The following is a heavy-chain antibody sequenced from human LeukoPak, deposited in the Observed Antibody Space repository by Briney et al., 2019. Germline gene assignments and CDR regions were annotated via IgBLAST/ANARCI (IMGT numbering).Heavy chain of an antibody. CDR3: ASRGDYYDSSGYEDY. CDR2: IIPILGIA. D-gene: IGHD3-22*01. J-gene: IGHJ4*02. V-gene: IGHV1-69*04. CDR1: GYTFTSYG. Sequence: GASVKVSCKASGYTFTSYGISWVRQAPGQGLEWMGRIIPILGIANYAQKFQGRVTITADKSTSTAYMELSSLRSEDTAVYYCASRGDYYDSSGYEDYWGQGTLVTVSS.